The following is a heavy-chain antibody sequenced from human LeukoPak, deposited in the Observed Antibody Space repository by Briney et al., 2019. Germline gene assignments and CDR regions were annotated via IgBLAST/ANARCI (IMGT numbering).Heavy chain of an antibody. CDR1: GFTLSSYY. CDR3: ATVSVHYYDR. J-gene: IGHJ4*02. Sequence: GGSLSLSCAASGFTLSSYYMHWVSPAPGKCLEWVAVVHNDGNTKYLGDSVTAPFTISRHNSKNPLYLQLSSLTAEDTAVYYCATVSVHYYDRWGQGTLVTVSS. V-gene: IGHV3-30*02. CDR2: VHNDGNTK. D-gene: IGHD3-22*01.